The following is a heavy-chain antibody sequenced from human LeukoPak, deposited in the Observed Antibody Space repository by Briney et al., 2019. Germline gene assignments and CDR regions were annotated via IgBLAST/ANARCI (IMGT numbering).Heavy chain of an antibody. D-gene: IGHD1-26*01. CDR3: TTESSGALDY. CDR1: GFSFSSTF. CDR2: IDTTHYT. Sequence: GGSLRLSCATSGFSFSSTFLNWVRQAPGKGLQYVSSIDTTHYTYYAGSVKGRFTISRDNAKNSLYLQMNNLKAEDTSVYYFTTESSGALDYWGQGTLVTVSS. V-gene: IGHV3-21*01. J-gene: IGHJ4*02.